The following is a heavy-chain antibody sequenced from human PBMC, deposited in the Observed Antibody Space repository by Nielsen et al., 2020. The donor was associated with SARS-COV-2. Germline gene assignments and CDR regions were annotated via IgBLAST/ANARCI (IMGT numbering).Heavy chain of an antibody. CDR1: GFTLSVYS. J-gene: IGHJ4*02. V-gene: IGHV3-33*08. Sequence: GESLKISCAASGFTLSVYSMNWVRQAPGKGLEWVASISYEGSKKYYADSLKGRFTISRDTSKNTVYLQMNSLRAEDTALYHCARGPGYCSGGSCYWGGGDIDYWGQGTLVTVSS. CDR3: ARGPGYCSGGSCYWGGGDIDY. CDR2: ISYEGSKK. D-gene: IGHD2-15*01.